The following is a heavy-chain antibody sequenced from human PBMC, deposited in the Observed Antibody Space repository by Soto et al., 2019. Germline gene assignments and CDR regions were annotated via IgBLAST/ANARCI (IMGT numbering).Heavy chain of an antibody. D-gene: IGHD6-19*01. CDR1: GYSFTSYW. CDR2: IYPGDSDT. CDR3: ASPGIAVAGTGKNFDY. Sequence: PGESLKISFKGSGYSFTSYWIGWVRQMPGKGLEWMGIIYPGDSDTRYSPSFQGQVTISADKSISTAYLQWSSLKASDTAMYYCASPGIAVAGTGKNFDYWGQGTLVTVSS. J-gene: IGHJ4*02. V-gene: IGHV5-51*01.